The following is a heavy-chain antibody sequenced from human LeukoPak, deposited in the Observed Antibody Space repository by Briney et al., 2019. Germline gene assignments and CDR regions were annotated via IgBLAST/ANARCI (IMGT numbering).Heavy chain of an antibody. CDR3: ADTWGSTWYYFDY. CDR1: GFTFSDYH. CDR2: ISSTSSHT. D-gene: IGHD6-13*01. Sequence: GGSLRLSCAASGFTFSDYHMSWSRQAPGKGLEWVSYISSTSSHTDYADSVKGRFTISRDNAKNSLYLQMNSLRAEDTAVYYCADTWGSTWYYFDYWGQGALVTVSS. J-gene: IGHJ4*02. V-gene: IGHV3-11*03.